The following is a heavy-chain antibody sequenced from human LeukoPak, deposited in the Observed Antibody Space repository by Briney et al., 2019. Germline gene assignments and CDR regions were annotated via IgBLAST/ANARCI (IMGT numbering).Heavy chain of an antibody. D-gene: IGHD2-8*01. J-gene: IGHJ4*02. CDR2: INHSGST. Sequence: SETLSLTCAVYGGSFSGYYWSWIRQPPGKGLEWSGEINHSGSTNYNPSLKSRVTISVDTSKNQLSLKLSSVTGADTAVYYCARGQGIVLMVYSPRRGYFEYWGQGTLVTVSS. CDR1: GGSFSGYY. V-gene: IGHV4-34*01. CDR3: ARGQGIVLMVYSPRRGYFEY.